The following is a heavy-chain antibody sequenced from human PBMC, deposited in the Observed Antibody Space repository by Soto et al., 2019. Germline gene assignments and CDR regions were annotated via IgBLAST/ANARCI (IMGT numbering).Heavy chain of an antibody. V-gene: IGHV3-30*18. CDR3: AKGGSFNI. D-gene: IGHD6-6*01. CDR1: GFAFSTYG. Sequence: PGGSLRLSCAASGFAFSTYGLHWVRQAPGKELEWVAIITSDVNYKYYADSVKGRFTISRDNSKNTLFLQMNSLRAEDTAVYYCAKGGSFNIWGQGTLVTVSS. J-gene: IGHJ4*02. CDR2: ITSDVNYK.